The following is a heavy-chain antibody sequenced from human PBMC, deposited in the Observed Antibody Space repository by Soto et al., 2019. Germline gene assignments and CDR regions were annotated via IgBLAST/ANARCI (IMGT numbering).Heavy chain of an antibody. J-gene: IGHJ6*02. Sequence: ASVKVSCQASGYTFTSYDINWVRQATGQGLEWMGWMNPNSGNTGYAQKFQGRVTMTRNTSISTAYMELSSLRSEDTAVYYCARDTGTDYGMDVWGQGTTVTVSS. D-gene: IGHD1-1*01. V-gene: IGHV1-8*01. CDR2: MNPNSGNT. CDR3: ARDTGTDYGMDV. CDR1: GYTFTSYD.